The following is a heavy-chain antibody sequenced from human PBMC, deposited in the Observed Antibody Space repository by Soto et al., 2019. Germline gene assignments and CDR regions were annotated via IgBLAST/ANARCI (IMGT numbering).Heavy chain of an antibody. J-gene: IGHJ6*02. V-gene: IGHV4-34*01. D-gene: IGHD2-2*01. Sequence: QVQLQQWGAGLLKPSETLSLTCAVYGGSFSGYYWSWIRQPPGKGLEWIGEINHSGSTNYNPSLMSRVTISVDTSKNQFSLKLSSVTAADTAVYYCASEVYCSSTSCYETPRSGYYYYYGMDVWGQGTTVTVSS. CDR1: GGSFSGYY. CDR3: ASEVYCSSTSCYETPRSGYYYYYGMDV. CDR2: INHSGST.